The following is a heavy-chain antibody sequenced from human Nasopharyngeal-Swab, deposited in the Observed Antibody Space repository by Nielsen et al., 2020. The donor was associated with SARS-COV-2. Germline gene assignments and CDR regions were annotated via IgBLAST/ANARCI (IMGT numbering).Heavy chain of an antibody. D-gene: IGHD5-18*01. CDR1: GFTFGDYA. Sequence: GESLKISCTASGFTFGDYAMNWFRQAQGKGLEWVTYIRNKDYGGTTEYAASVRGRFTISRDDSKNIAYLQMNSLTTEDTAVYYCTRDFPFSVDTATRGYMDVWGKGTTATVSS. CDR3: TRDFPFSVDTATRGYMDV. V-gene: IGHV3-49*03. J-gene: IGHJ6*03. CDR2: IRNKDYGGTT.